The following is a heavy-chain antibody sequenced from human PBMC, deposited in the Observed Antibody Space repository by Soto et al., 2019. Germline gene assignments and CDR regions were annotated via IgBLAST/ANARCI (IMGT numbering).Heavy chain of an antibody. CDR2: TYYSGST. D-gene: IGHD3-22*01. CDR3: ATLDDSNPGYYSDY. V-gene: IGHV4-39*01. J-gene: IGHJ4*02. CDR1: GGSISSSSYY. Sequence: SETLSLTCTVSGGSISSSSYYWGWIRQPPGKGLEWIGSTYYSGSTYYNPSLKSRVTISVDTSKNQFSLKLSSVTAADTAVYYCATLDDSNPGYYSDYWGQGTLVTVSS.